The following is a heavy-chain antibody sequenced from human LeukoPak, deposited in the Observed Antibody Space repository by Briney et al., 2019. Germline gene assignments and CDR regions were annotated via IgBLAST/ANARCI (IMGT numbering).Heavy chain of an antibody. CDR1: GGTFSSYA. D-gene: IGHD5-18*01. J-gene: IGHJ4*02. CDR2: IIPIYGTA. Sequence: GASVKVSCKASGGTFSSYAISWVRQAPAQGLEWMGRIIPIYGTANYAPKFQGRVTITTDESPGTAYTELSSRRSEDTAGDYCASASGYSYGPQGSYYFDYWGEGTLVTVSS. V-gene: IGHV1-69*05. CDR3: ASASGYSYGPQGSYYFDY.